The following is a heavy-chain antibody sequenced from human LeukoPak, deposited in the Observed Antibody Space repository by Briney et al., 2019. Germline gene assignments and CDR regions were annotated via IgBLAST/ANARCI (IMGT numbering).Heavy chain of an antibody. CDR2: ISGSGGST. V-gene: IGHV3-23*01. CDR1: GFTLRIYA. CDR3: AKLRSTLTAGAFDI. D-gene: IGHD3-3*01. J-gene: IGHJ3*02. Sequence: GGSLRLSCAASGFTLRIYAMSCVRQAPGKGVECVSAISGSGGSTYYADSEKGRFTISRDNSKNTPYLQMNSLRAEHTAVYYCAKLRSTLTAGAFDIWGQGTTVTVSS.